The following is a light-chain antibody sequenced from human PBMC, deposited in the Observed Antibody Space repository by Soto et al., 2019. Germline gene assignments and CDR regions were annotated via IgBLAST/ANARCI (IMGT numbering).Light chain of an antibody. V-gene: IGKV3-15*01. CDR3: HQYSGWPRT. CDR1: QSVSFH. CDR2: RTS. Sequence: EIVMTQSPATLSVSPGDRANVSCRASQSVSFHLAWYQQKPGQAPRLLIHRTSTRATGVPSRFSGSGSGTEYTLTFDTLQSDDFAVYYCHQYSGWPRTFGQGTRVEMK. J-gene: IGKJ1*01.